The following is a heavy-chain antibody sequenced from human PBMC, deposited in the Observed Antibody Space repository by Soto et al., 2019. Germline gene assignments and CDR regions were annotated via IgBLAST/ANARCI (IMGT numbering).Heavy chain of an antibody. CDR3: ARVRSGWGIDY. D-gene: IGHD6-19*01. CDR2: IYHSGST. Sequence: QLHLQESGSGLVKPSQTLSLTCAVSGGSISSGGYSWSWIRQPPGKGLNYIGYIYHSGSTYYNPSLKSRVTISVDRSKNQCSLKLSSVTAADTAVYYCARVRSGWGIDYWGQGTLVTVSP. J-gene: IGHJ4*02. V-gene: IGHV4-30-2*01. CDR1: GGSISSGGYS.